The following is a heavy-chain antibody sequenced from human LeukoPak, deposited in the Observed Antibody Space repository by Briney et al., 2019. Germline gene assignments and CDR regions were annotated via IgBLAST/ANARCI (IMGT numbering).Heavy chain of an antibody. D-gene: IGHD6-19*01. CDR2: ISGSGGST. Sequence: GGSLRLSCAASGFTFSNYAMSRVRQAPGKGLEWVSTISGSGGSTYYADSVKGRFTISRDTSKNTLYLQMNSLRAEDTAVYYCAKTGAVAPLNWFDPWGQGTLVTVSS. V-gene: IGHV3-23*01. J-gene: IGHJ5*02. CDR3: AKTGAVAPLNWFDP. CDR1: GFTFSNYA.